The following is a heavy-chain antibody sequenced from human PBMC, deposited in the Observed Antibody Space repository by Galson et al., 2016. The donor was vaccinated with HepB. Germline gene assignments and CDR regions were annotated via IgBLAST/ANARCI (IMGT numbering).Heavy chain of an antibody. CDR1: GGSVSSHNW. CDR3: ARQYRGGPSDY. J-gene: IGHJ4*02. V-gene: IGHV4-4*02. Sequence: SETLSLTCAVSGGSVSSHNWWSWVRQPPGKGLEWIGEVFHSGSTNYNPSLKSRVTISVDTSKNQFTLKMTSVTAADSAVYYCARQYRGGPSDYWGQGTLVIVSS. CDR2: VFHSGST. D-gene: IGHD6-25*01.